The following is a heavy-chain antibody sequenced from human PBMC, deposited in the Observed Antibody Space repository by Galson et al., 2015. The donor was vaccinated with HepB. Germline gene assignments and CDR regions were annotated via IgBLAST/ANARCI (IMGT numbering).Heavy chain of an antibody. CDR3: AGRTRAPYQLLN. CDR2: ISSSNNYI. CDR1: GFTFSSYS. Sequence: SLRLSCAVSGFTFSSYSMNWVRQAPGKGLEWVSSISSSNNYIYYADSVKGRFTISRDNAKNSLYLQMNSLRAEDTAVYYCAGRTRAPYQLLNWGQGTLVTVSS. V-gene: IGHV3-21*01. D-gene: IGHD2-2*01. J-gene: IGHJ4*02.